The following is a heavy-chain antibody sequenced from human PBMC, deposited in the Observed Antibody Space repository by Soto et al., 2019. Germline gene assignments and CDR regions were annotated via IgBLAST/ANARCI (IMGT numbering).Heavy chain of an antibody. V-gene: IGHV1-24*01. J-gene: IGHJ3*02. CDR1: GHTLAELS. CDR2: FDPEDGET. Sequence: ASVKVSCKVFGHTLAELSMHWVRQAPGKRFEWMGGFDPEDGETIYAQKFPGRVTMTEDTSTDTAYMELSSLRSEDTAVYYCAIDYNLYSSSARYALDIWGQGTMVTVSS. CDR3: AIDYNLYSSSARYALDI. D-gene: IGHD6-6*01.